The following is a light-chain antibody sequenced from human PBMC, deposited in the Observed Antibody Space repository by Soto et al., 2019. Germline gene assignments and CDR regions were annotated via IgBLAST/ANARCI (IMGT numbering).Light chain of an antibody. Sequence: QSVLAQPASVSGSPGQSITISCTGTRSDIGSYNLVSWYQHLPDKAPKLMIYEGNTRPSGVSNRFSGSKSDNTASLTISGLQPEDEAVYFCSSYAGTSTYVFGSGTKATVL. CDR1: RSDIGSYNL. CDR3: SSYAGTSTYV. V-gene: IGLV2-23*01. CDR2: EGN. J-gene: IGLJ1*01.